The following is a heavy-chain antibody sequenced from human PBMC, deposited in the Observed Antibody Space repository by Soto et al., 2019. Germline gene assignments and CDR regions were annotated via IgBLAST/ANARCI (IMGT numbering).Heavy chain of an antibody. CDR2: IIPIFGTA. V-gene: IGHV1-69*13. D-gene: IGHD6-6*01. CDR1: GYTFTSYY. CDR3: ARGSGAARPGGAYYYYYGMDV. Sequence: ASVKVSCKVSGYTFTSYYMHWVRQAPGQGLEWMGGIIPIFGTANYAQKFQGRVTITADESTSTAYMELSSLRSEDTAVYYCARGSGAARPGGAYYYYYGMDVWGQGTTVTVSS. J-gene: IGHJ6*02.